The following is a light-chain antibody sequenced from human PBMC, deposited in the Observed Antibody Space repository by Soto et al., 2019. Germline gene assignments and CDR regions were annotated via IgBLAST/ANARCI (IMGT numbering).Light chain of an antibody. CDR2: AAS. V-gene: IGKV3-20*01. CDR3: QQYLRSQLT. J-gene: IGKJ4*01. Sequence: EIVLTQSPGTLSLSPGERATLSCRASQTISNNYLAWYQQKPGQAPRLLIYAASNRATGIPDRFRGSGSGSDFTLTISRLEPEDFAVYFCQQYLRSQLTFGGGTKVDIK. CDR1: QTISNNY.